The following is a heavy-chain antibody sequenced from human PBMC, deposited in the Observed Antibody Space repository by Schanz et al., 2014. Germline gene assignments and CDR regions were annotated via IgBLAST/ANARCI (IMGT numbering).Heavy chain of an antibody. Sequence: EVQLVQSGGGLVQPGGSLRLSCAASGFTFSSHWMHWVRQAPGKGLEWVSYVSRSTPDIYYADSVKGRFTMSRDNAKNSVFLQMNSLRAEDTAVYYCVRDSCFAFDYWGQGTLVTVSS. CDR1: GFTFSSHW. CDR3: VRDSCFAFDY. V-gene: IGHV3-48*01. CDR2: VSRSTPDI. J-gene: IGHJ4*02.